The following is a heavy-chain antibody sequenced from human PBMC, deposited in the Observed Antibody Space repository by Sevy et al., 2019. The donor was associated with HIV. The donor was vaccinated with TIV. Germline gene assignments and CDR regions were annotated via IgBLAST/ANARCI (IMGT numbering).Heavy chain of an antibody. CDR1: GFTFSDAW. CDR3: TTEGAD. V-gene: IGHV3-15*01. CDR2: VRSKGDGGKT. Sequence: GGSLRLSCAASGFTFSDAWLSWVRQAPGKGLEWVGRVRSKGDGGKTDHAAPVKGRFTIARDDSKNVLYVQMNSLKIEGTGVYYCTTEGADWGQGTRVTVSS. J-gene: IGHJ4*02.